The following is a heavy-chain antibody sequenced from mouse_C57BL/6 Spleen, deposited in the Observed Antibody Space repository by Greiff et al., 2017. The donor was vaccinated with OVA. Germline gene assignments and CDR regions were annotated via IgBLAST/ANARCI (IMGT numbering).Heavy chain of an antibody. D-gene: IGHD2-4*01. CDR2: IDPSDSYT. J-gene: IGHJ4*01. CDR1: GYTFTSYW. CDR3: ARRGLMITTLYYYAMDY. Sequence: VQLQQPGAELVRPGTSVKLSCKASGYTFTSYWMHWVKQRPGQGLEWIGVIDPSDSYTNYNQKFKGKATLTVDTSSSTAYMQLSSLTSEDSAVYYCARRGLMITTLYYYAMDYWGQGTSVTVSS. V-gene: IGHV1-59*01.